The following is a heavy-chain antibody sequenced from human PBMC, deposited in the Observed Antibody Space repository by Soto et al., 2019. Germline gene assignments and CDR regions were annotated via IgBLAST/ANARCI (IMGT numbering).Heavy chain of an antibody. CDR3: ARVPYRVGATCEYFDY. CDR2: IIPIFGTA. V-gene: IGHV1-69*12. J-gene: IGHJ4*02. D-gene: IGHD1-26*01. Sequence: QVQLVQSGAEVKKPGSSVKVSCKASGGTFSSYAISWVRQAPGQGLEWMGGIIPIFGTANYAQKFQGRVTITADESTITAYMELSSLRSEDTAMYYCARVPYRVGATCEYFDYWGQGTLVAVSS. CDR1: GGTFSSYA.